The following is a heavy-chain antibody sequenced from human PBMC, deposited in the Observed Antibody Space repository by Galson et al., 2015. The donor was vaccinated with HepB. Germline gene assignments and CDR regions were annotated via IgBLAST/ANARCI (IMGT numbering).Heavy chain of an antibody. CDR1: GFTFSSYG. CDR3: ARSPPPLYDFWSGYYSYWYFDL. J-gene: IGHJ2*01. CDR2: ISYDGSNK. Sequence: SLRLSCAASGFTFSSYGMHWVRQAPGKGLEWVAVISYDGSNKYYADSVKGRFTISRDNSKNTLYLQMNSLRAEDTAVYYCARSPPPLYDFWSGYYSYWYFDLWGRGTLVTVSS. V-gene: IGHV3-30*03. D-gene: IGHD3-3*01.